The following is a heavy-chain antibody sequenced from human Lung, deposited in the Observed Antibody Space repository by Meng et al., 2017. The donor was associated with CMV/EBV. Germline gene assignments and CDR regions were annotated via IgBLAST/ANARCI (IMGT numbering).Heavy chain of an antibody. CDR3: ARGQVQCSTINCHDYRFSGMDV. Sequence: SVKVSXKASGYTFSNYDIIWVRQASGQGLEWVGWMNPNRGNTAYAQKFQGRVTMTRDTSTSIAYMELSSLRSGDTAVYYCARGQVQCSTINCHDYRFSGMDVWGQGTXVTVSS. CDR2: MNPNRGNT. CDR1: GYTFSNYD. D-gene: IGHD2/OR15-2a*01. V-gene: IGHV1-8*01. J-gene: IGHJ6*02.